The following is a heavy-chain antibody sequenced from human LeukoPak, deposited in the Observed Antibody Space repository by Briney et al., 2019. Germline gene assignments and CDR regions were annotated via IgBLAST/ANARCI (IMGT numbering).Heavy chain of an antibody. V-gene: IGHV3-23*01. CDR3: PKDKGYCSGGSCSTAEYFQH. J-gene: IGHJ1*01. CDR1: GFTFSSYA. D-gene: IGHD2-15*01. CDR2: ISGSGGST. Sequence: GGSLRLSCAASGFTFSSYAMSWVRQAPGKGLEWVSAISGSGGSTYYADSVKGRFTISRDNSKNTLYLQMNSLRAEDTAVYYSPKDKGYCSGGSCSTAEYFQHWGQGTLVTVSS.